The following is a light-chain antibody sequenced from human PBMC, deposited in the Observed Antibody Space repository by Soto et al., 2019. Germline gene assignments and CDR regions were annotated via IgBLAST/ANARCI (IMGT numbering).Light chain of an antibody. V-gene: IGKV3-11*01. CDR1: QSVSSN. CDR3: QQRSNWPIT. J-gene: IGKJ5*01. CDR2: DAS. Sequence: EIVMTQSPSTLSVSPWESSTLSFMASQSVSSNLACHQQKPGQAPRILMYDASNRATGIPARFSGSGSGTDFTLTISSLEPEDFAVYYCQQRSNWPITFGQGTRLEIK.